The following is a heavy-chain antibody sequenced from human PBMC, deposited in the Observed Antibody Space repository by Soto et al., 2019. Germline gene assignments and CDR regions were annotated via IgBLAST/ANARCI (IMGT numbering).Heavy chain of an antibody. CDR3: ARDLEGIAVAGSFDY. V-gene: IGHV3-33*01. CDR2: IWYDGSNK. D-gene: IGHD6-19*01. J-gene: IGHJ4*02. Sequence: GQGLERVAVIWYDGSNKYYADSVKGRFTISRDNSKNTLYLQMNGLRAEDTAVYDCARDLEGIAVAGSFDYWGQGTLVTVSS.